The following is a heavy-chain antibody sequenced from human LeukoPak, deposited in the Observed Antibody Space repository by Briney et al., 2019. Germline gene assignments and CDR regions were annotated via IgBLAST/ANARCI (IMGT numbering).Heavy chain of an antibody. CDR1: GYTFTSYD. D-gene: IGHD3-9*01. Sequence: ASVKVSCKASGYTFTSYDINWVRQATGQGLEWMGWINPNSGGTNYAQKFQGRVTMTRDTSISTAYMELSRLRSDDTAVYYCVTYYDILTRQLTRDYWGQGTLVTVSS. V-gene: IGHV1-2*02. CDR2: INPNSGGT. J-gene: IGHJ4*02. CDR3: VTYYDILTRQLTRDY.